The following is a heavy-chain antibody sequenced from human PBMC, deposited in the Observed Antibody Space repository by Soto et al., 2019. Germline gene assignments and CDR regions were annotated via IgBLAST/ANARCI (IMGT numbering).Heavy chain of an antibody. CDR2: IDYSGIT. CDR3: ARGGGVYYFDY. V-gene: IGHV4-59*01. D-gene: IGHD2-8*02. CDR1: GGSISSYY. Sequence: SETLSLTCTVSGGSISSYYWSWIRQPPGKGLEWIGYIDYSGITDYNPSLKSRVTISVDTSKSQFSLNLTSVTAADTAVYYCARGGGVYYFDYWGQGTLVTLSS. J-gene: IGHJ4*02.